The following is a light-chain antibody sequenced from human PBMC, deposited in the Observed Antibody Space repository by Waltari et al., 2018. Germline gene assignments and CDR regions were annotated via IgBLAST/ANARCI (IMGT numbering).Light chain of an antibody. CDR1: SSDVGTYNL. CDR3: CSYADGTTSV. V-gene: IGLV2-23*02. Sequence: QSALTQPAPVSGSPGQSITISCTGTSSDVGTYNLVPWYQQHPGKAPKVIIYVVTQRPSGVSNRFSGSKSGNTASLTISGLQAEDEADYYCCSYADGTTSVFGGGTKLTVL. J-gene: IGLJ3*02. CDR2: VVT.